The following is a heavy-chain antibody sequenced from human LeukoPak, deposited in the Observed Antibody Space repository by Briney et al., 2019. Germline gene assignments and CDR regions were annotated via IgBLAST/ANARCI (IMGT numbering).Heavy chain of an antibody. Sequence: PSETLSLTCTVSGGSISSSSYYWGWIRQPPGKGLEWIGSIYYSGSTYYNPSLKSRVTISVDTSKNQFSLKLSSVTAADTAVYYCASHWTYYYDSRVNPPEYFQHWGQGTLVTVSS. J-gene: IGHJ1*01. V-gene: IGHV4-39*01. CDR2: IYYSGST. D-gene: IGHD3-22*01. CDR3: ASHWTYYYDSRVNPPEYFQH. CDR1: GGSISSSSYY.